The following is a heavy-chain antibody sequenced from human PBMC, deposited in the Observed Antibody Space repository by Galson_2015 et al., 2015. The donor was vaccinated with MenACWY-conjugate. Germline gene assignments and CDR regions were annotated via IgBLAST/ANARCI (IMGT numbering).Heavy chain of an antibody. CDR1: GDSIGSLHCY. Sequence: SETLSLTCTLTGDSIGSLHCYWGWIRQPPGKGLEWIGSIYDGGSSYYNPSLKSRVTMSLDTSKNQFSLRLSSMTAADTAVYYCARGVYHYGSSGYHAYRPYFDSWGQGILVSVSS. V-gene: IGHV4-39*07. J-gene: IGHJ4*02. CDR3: ARGVYHYGSSGYHAYRPYFDS. CDR2: IYDGGSS. D-gene: IGHD3-22*01.